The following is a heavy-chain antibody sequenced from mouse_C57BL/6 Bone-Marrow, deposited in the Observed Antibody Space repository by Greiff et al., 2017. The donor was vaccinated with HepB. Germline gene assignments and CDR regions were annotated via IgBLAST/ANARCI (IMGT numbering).Heavy chain of an antibody. Sequence: QVQLQQSGPELVKPGASVKISCKASGYAFSSYWMNWVKQRPGQGLEWIGRIYPGDGDTNYNGKFKGKATLTADKSSNTAYMQLSSLTSEDSAVYFCAKDGYNAYWGQGTLVTVSA. V-gene: IGHV1-82*01. CDR3: AKDGYNAY. CDR2: IYPGDGDT. CDR1: GYAFSSYW. J-gene: IGHJ3*01. D-gene: IGHD2-3*01.